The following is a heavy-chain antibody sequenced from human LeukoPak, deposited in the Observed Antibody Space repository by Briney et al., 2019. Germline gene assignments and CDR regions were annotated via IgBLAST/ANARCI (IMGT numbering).Heavy chain of an antibody. CDR3: ATPYCSSLSCLDVFNI. D-gene: IGHD2-2*01. V-gene: IGHV4-31*03. Sequence: SQTLSLTCNVSGISISDGRYYWAWIRQRPGRGLEWIGYKYYSGSAKYNPSLKSRLTISIDTPENQFSLHLSSVTAADPAMYYCATPYCSSLSCLDVFNIWGQGRMVTVSS. CDR2: KYYSGSA. J-gene: IGHJ3*02. CDR1: GISISDGRYY.